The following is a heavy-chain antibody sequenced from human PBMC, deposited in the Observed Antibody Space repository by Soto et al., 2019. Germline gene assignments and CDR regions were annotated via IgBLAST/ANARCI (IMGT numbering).Heavy chain of an antibody. CDR1: GFTFSSFG. V-gene: IGHV3-30*18. J-gene: IGHJ4*01. CDR3: AKDTSPGGSSSSSDY. CDR2: ISYDGSDE. D-gene: IGHD2-2*01. Sequence: QVQLVESGGGVVQPGRSLRLSCAASGFTFSSFGMHWVRQAPGKGLEWVALISYDGSDEYYRDSVKGRFTISRDNSKNTLFLQVNSRRPEDTAVYYCAKDTSPGGSSSSSDYWGHGALVTVSS.